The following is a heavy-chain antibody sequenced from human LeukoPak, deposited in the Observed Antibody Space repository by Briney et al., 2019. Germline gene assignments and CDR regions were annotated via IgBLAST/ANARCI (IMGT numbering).Heavy chain of an antibody. CDR3: ARDGGYDSSGYFSDY. CDR2: IYYSGST. CDR1: GGSISSYY. Sequence: SETLSLTCTVSGGSISSYYWSWIRQPLGKGLEWIGYIYYSGSTNYNPSLKSRVTISVDTSKNQFSLKLSSVTAADTAVYYCARDGGYDSSGYFSDYWGQGTLVTVSS. V-gene: IGHV4-59*01. D-gene: IGHD3-22*01. J-gene: IGHJ4*02.